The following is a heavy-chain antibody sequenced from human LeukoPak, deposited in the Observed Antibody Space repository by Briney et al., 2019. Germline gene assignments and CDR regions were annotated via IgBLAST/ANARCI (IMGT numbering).Heavy chain of an antibody. J-gene: IGHJ4*02. D-gene: IGHD3-22*01. CDR3: ARERSRYYDKRFDY. CDR1: GYTFTSYD. Sequence: GASVKVSCKASGYTFTSYDINWVRQATGQGLEWMGWMNPNSGNTGYAQKFQGRVTMTRNTSISTAYMELSSLRSEDTAVYYCARERSRYYDKRFDYWAREPWSPSPQ. CDR2: MNPNSGNT. V-gene: IGHV1-8*01.